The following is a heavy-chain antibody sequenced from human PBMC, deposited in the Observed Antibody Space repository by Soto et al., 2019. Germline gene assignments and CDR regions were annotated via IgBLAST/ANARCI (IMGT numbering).Heavy chain of an antibody. D-gene: IGHD3-16*01. V-gene: IGHV3-13*01. CDR1: GFTFSSYD. Sequence: EVQLVESGGALVQPGGSLRLSCAASGFTFSSYDFHWVRQATGKGLEWVSGIGTAGDTYYAGSVKGRFIMSRENGKNSLYLQMNSLRAGYTAVYYCTRGADGFDYWGQGTLVTVSS. CDR2: IGTAGDT. CDR3: TRGADGFDY. J-gene: IGHJ4*02.